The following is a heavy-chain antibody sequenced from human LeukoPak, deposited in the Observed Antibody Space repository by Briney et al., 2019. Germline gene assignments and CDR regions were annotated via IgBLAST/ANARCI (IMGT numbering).Heavy chain of an antibody. CDR1: GYTFTDYY. J-gene: IGHJ3*02. CDR3: ARGGKAFATGAFDI. CDR2: LNPGSGGT. D-gene: IGHD1-26*01. Sequence: ASVRVSCKTSGYTFTDYYIHWVRQAPGQGLEWMGWLNPGSGGTNYAQKFQGRVTMTRDTSITTAHMGLSSLTSDDTAVYHCARGGKAFATGAFDIWGQGTMVTVSS. V-gene: IGHV1-2*02.